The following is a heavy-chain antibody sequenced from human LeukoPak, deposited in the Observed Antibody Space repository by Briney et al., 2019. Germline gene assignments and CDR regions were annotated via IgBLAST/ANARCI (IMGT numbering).Heavy chain of an antibody. CDR2: IYYSGST. CDR3: ARPSSSWYNWFDP. J-gene: IGHJ5*02. Sequence: SETLSLTCTVSGGSISSYYWSWIRQPPGKGLEWIGYIYYSGSTNYNPFLKSRVTISVDTSKNQFSLKLSSVTAADTAVYYCARPSSSWYNWFDPWGQGTLVTVSS. D-gene: IGHD6-13*01. CDR1: GGSISSYY. V-gene: IGHV4-59*01.